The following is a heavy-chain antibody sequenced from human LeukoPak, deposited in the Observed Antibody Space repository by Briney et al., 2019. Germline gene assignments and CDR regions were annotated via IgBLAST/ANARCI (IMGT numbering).Heavy chain of an antibody. V-gene: IGHV3-30-3*01. CDR2: ISYDGSNK. CDR3: ARDLPAVAFVLYY. CDR1: GFTFSSYA. Sequence: GGSLRLSCAASGFTFSSYAMHWVRQAPGKGLEWVAVISYDGSNKYYADSVKGRFTISRDNSKNTLYLQMNGLRAEDTAVYYCARDLPAVAFVLYYWGQGTLVTVSS. D-gene: IGHD6-19*01. J-gene: IGHJ4*02.